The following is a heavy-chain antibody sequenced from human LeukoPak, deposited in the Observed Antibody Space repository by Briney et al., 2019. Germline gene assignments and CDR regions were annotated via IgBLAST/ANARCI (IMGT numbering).Heavy chain of an antibody. V-gene: IGHV3-48*04. CDR1: GFTFSSYS. J-gene: IGHJ4*02. Sequence: GGSLRLSCAASGFTFSSYSMNWVRQAPGKGLEWVSYISSSSSTIYYADSVKGRFTISRDNAKNSLYLQMNSLRVEDTAVYYCARCTTGRTFGSLREIKRSREIDYWGQGTLVTVSS. D-gene: IGHD1-1*01. CDR3: ARCTTGRTFGSLREIKRSREIDY. CDR2: ISSSSSTI.